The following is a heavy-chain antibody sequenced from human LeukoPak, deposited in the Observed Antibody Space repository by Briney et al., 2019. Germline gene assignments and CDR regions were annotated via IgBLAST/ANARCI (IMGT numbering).Heavy chain of an antibody. CDR2: IYHSGST. V-gene: IGHV4-38-2*02. J-gene: IGHJ5*02. Sequence: SETLSLTCAVSGYSISSGYYWGWIRQPPGKGLEWIGSIYHSGSTYYNPSLKSRVTISVDTSKNQFSLKLSSETAADTAVYYCARENYGSGSYTWGQGTLVTVSS. D-gene: IGHD3-10*01. CDR1: GYSISSGYY. CDR3: ARENYGSGSYT.